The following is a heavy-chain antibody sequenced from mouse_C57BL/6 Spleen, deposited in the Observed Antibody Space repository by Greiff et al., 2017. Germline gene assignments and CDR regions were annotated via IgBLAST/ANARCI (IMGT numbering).Heavy chain of an antibody. Sequence: EVQLQQSGPELVKPGASVKMSCKASGYTFTDYNMHWVKPSHGKSLEWIGYINPNNGGTSYNQKFKGKATLTVNKSSSTAYMELRSLTSEDSAVYYCARGYYDYGAWFAYWGQGTLVTVSA. CDR1: GYTFTDYN. CDR2: INPNNGGT. V-gene: IGHV1-22*01. CDR3: ARGYYDYGAWFAY. D-gene: IGHD2-4*01. J-gene: IGHJ3*01.